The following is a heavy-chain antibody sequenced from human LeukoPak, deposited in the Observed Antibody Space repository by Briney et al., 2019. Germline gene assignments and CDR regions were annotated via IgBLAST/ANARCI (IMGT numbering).Heavy chain of an antibody. CDR2: ISWNSGSI. D-gene: IGHD6-6*01. CDR3: AKGKYSSSSHYFDY. Sequence: GGSPRLSCAASGFTFDDYAMHWVRQAPGKGLEWVSGISWNSGSIGYADSVKGRFTISRDNAKNSLYLQMNSLRAEDTALYYCAKGKYSSSSHYFDYWGQGTLVTVSS. J-gene: IGHJ4*02. CDR1: GFTFDDYA. V-gene: IGHV3-9*01.